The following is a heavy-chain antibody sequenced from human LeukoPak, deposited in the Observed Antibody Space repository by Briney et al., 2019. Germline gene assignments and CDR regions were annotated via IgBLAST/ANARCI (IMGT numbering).Heavy chain of an antibody. J-gene: IGHJ3*02. V-gene: IGHV3-23*01. D-gene: IGHD3-10*01. CDR3: AKDMPTYYYGSGSPGEGAFDI. CDR1: GFTFSSYG. CDR2: ISGSGGST. Sequence: GTLRLSCAASGFTFSSYGMSWVRQAPGKGLEWVSAISGSGGSTYYADSVKGRFTISRDNAKNSLYLQMNSLRAEDTALYYCAKDMPTYYYGSGSPGEGAFDIWGQGTMVTVSS.